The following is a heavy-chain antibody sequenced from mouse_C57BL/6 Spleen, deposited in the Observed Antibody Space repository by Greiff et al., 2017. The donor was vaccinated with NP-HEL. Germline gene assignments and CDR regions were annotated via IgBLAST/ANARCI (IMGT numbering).Heavy chain of an antibody. CDR2: ISSGSSTI. V-gene: IGHV5-17*01. J-gene: IGHJ1*03. CDR3: ARWRFNWYFDV. CDR1: GFTFSDYG. Sequence: DVQLVESGGGLVKPGGSLKLSCAASGFTFSDYGMHWVRQAPEKGLEWVAYISSGSSTIYYADTVKGRFTISRDNAKNTLFLQMTSLRSEDTAMYYCARWRFNWYFDVWGTGTTVTVSS.